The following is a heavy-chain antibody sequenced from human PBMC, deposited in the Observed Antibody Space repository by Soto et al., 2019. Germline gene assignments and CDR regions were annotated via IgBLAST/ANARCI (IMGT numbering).Heavy chain of an antibody. D-gene: IGHD1-20*01. CDR1: GGSFNNYV. V-gene: IGHV1-69*11. J-gene: IGHJ4*02. CDR2: IIPILGSA. Sequence: QVQLVQSGAEVKKPGSSVKVSCKASGGSFNNYVVTWVRQAPGQGLEWMGGIIPILGSANNAQKLQGRVTITADESTDTGYMELSSLRSEDTAVYYCARGQAYKSDYWGQGTLVTVSS. CDR3: ARGQAYKSDY.